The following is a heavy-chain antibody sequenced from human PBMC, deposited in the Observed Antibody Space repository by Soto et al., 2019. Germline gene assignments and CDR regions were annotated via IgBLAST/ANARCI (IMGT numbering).Heavy chain of an antibody. J-gene: IGHJ4*02. CDR3: ARGPVPTYLDY. Sequence: QVQLVQSGGEVAKPGASVKVSCKASGYTFTNYGINWARQAPGLGLEWMGWINVYNGKTNYAQKFQARVTMTTDTYTISDYIELRSLRSEDTAMYYCARGPVPTYLDYWGQGTLVIVSS. CDR2: INVYNGKT. CDR1: GYTFTNYG. V-gene: IGHV1-18*01.